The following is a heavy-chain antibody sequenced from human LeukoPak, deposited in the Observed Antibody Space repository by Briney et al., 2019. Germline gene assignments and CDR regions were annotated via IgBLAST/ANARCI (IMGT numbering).Heavy chain of an antibody. D-gene: IGHD3-16*02. Sequence: PGGSLRVSCAASGFTFSNYWMTWVRQAPGKGVECVANIKQDGSEGYYVDSVKGRFTISRDNAKKSLYLQMNSLRAEDTAVYYCASLRLGELSFLDYWGQGTLVTVSS. V-gene: IGHV3-7*01. CDR1: GFTFSNYW. CDR3: ASLRLGELSFLDY. CDR2: IKQDGSEG. J-gene: IGHJ4*02.